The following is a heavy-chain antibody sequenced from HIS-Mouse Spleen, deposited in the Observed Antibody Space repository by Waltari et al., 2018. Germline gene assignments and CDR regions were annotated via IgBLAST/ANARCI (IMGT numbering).Heavy chain of an antibody. CDR3: ARERRGPGWFDP. CDR2: IKQDGSEK. Sequence: EVPLVESGGGLVQPGGALRLSCAASGFTVSSYGMSWVPQAPGEGLEWVANIKQDGSEKYYVDSVKGRFTISRDNAKNSLYLQMNSLRAEDTAVYYCARERRGPGWFDPWGQGTLVTVSS. J-gene: IGHJ5*02. CDR1: GFTVSSYG. V-gene: IGHV3-7*01. D-gene: IGHD5-12*01.